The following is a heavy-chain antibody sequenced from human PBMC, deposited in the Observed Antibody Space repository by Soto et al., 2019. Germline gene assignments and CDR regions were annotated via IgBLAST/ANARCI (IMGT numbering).Heavy chain of an antibody. CDR1: GGSISSGDYY. CDR3: ARDNNYDSSGLIDY. D-gene: IGHD3-22*01. V-gene: IGHV4-61*08. CDR2: IYYSGST. J-gene: IGHJ4*02. Sequence: PSETLSLTCTVSGGSISSGDYYWSWIRQPPGKGLEWIGYIYYSGSTNYNPSLQSRVTISVDTSRNQISLYLTSVTAADTAVYYCARDNNYDSSGLIDYWGQGTLVTVSS.